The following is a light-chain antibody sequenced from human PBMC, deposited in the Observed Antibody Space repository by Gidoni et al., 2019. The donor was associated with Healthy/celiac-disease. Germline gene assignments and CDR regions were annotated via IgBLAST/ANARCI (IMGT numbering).Light chain of an antibody. J-gene: IGKJ4*01. CDR3: MQALQTPLT. Sequence: DIVMTQSPLSLPVTPGEPASIPCRSSQSLLHSNGYNDLDWYLQKPGQSPPLLIYLGSNRASGVPDRFSGSGSGTDFTLKISRVEAEDVGVYYCMQALQTPLTFGGGTKVEIK. CDR2: LGS. V-gene: IGKV2-28*01. CDR1: QSLLHSNGYND.